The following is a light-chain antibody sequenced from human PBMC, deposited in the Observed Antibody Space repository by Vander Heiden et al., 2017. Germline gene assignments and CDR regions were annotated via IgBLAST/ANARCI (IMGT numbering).Light chain of an antibody. CDR1: QDISNH. V-gene: IGKV1-33*01. CDR3: QQDANLPIT. J-gene: IGKJ4*01. CDR2: DVS. Sequence: DIHMTQSPSSLSASEGDRVTITCQASQDISNHLNWYQQKPGKAPKLLIYDVSKWETGVPSRFSGSGSGTDFTLTISRLQPEDVATYCCQQDANLPITFGGGTKVEIK.